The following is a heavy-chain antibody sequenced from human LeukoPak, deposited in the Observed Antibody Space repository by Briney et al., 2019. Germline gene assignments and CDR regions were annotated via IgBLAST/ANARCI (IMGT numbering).Heavy chain of an antibody. CDR3: ASLRLITGYYFDY. Sequence: SETLSLTCTVSGGSISSYYWSWIRQPPWKGLEWIGYIYYSGSTNYNPSLKSRVTISVDTSKNQFSLKLSSVTAADTAVYYCASLRLITGYYFDYWGQGTLVTVSS. CDR2: IYYSGST. J-gene: IGHJ4*02. D-gene: IGHD3-10*01. V-gene: IGHV4-59*08. CDR1: GGSISSYY.